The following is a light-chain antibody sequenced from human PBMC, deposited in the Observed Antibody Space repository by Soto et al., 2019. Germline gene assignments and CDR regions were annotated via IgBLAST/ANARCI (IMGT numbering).Light chain of an antibody. CDR1: SSDVGGYNY. V-gene: IGLV2-11*01. CDR2: DVS. Sequence: QSALTQPRSVSGSPGQSVTISFTGTSSDVGGYNYVSWYQQHPGKAPKLMIYDVSKRPSGVPDRFSGSKSGNTASLTISGLQAEDEADYYCCSYAGSYTYVLGTGTKVTVL. CDR3: CSYAGSYTYV. J-gene: IGLJ1*01.